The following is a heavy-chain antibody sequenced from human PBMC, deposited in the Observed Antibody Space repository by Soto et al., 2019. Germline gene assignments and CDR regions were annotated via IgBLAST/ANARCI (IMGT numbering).Heavy chain of an antibody. CDR3: ARVVTFYYGMDV. CDR1: GFTFSDYY. V-gene: IGHV3-11*01. J-gene: IGHJ6*02. D-gene: IGHD3-16*02. CDR2: ISSGGISI. Sequence: QVQLVESGGGLVKPGGSLRLSCAASGFTFSDYYMSWIRQAPGKGLEGVSYISSGGISIYYADSVKGRFTISRDNAKNSLYLQMNILRAEDKAVYYCARVVTFYYGMDVWGQGTTVTVSS.